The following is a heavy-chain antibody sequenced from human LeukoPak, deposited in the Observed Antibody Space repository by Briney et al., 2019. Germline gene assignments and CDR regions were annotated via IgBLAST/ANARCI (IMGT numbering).Heavy chain of an antibody. CDR1: GFTFSSYG. V-gene: IGHV3-30*02. Sequence: GGSLRLSCAASGFTFSSYGMHWVRQAPGKGLEWVAFIRYDGSNKYYADSVKGRFTISRDNSKNTLYLQMNSLRAEDTAVYYCARLSPYYGGNSIDYWGQGTLVTVSS. D-gene: IGHD4-23*01. CDR2: IRYDGSNK. J-gene: IGHJ4*02. CDR3: ARLSPYYGGNSIDY.